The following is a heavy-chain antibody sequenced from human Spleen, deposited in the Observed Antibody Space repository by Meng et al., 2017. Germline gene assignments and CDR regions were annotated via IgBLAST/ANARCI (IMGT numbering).Heavy chain of an antibody. V-gene: IGHV3-23*01. CDR3: ARASGRYYYTSD. J-gene: IGHJ4*02. D-gene: IGHD3-10*01. CDR2: ISGSGGST. CDR1: GFTFSSYE. Sequence: GESLKISCAASGFTFSSYEMNWVRQAPGKGLEWVSAISGSGGSTYYADSVKGRFTISRDNSKNSLYLQMNSLRAEDTAIYYCARASGRYYYTSDWGQGTLVTVSS.